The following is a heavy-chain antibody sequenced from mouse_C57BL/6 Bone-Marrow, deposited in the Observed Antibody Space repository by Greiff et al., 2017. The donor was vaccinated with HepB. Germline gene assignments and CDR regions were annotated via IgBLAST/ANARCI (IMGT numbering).Heavy chain of an antibody. CDR3: ARRIYIGSGFAY. CDR1: GFTFSSYG. V-gene: IGHV5-6*02. Sequence: DVKLVESGGDLVKPGGSLKLSCAASGFTFSSYGMSWVRQTPDKRLEWVATISSGGSYTYYPDSVKGRFTISRDNAKNTLYLQMSSLKSEDTAMYYCARRIYIGSGFAYWGQGTLVTVSA. D-gene: IGHD2-1*01. CDR2: ISSGGSYT. J-gene: IGHJ3*01.